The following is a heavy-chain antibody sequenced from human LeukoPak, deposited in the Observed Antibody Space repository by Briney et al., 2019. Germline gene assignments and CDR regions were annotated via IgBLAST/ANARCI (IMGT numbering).Heavy chain of an antibody. Sequence: SETLSLTCTVSGGSISSSSYYWSWIRQPPGKGLEWIGYIYYSGSTNYNPSLKSRVTISVDTSKNQFSLKLSSVTAADTAVYYCARKGSEKRIGFDPWGQGTLVTVSS. D-gene: IGHD3-10*01. CDR2: IYYSGST. CDR3: ARKGSEKRIGFDP. CDR1: GGSISSSSYY. J-gene: IGHJ5*02. V-gene: IGHV4-61*05.